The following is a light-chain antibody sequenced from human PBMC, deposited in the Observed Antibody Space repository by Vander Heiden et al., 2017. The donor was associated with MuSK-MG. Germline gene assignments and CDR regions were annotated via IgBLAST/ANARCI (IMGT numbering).Light chain of an antibody. V-gene: IGKV4-1*01. CDR3: QQYDTTPLT. CDR1: QSVLYSSNNKNY. Sequence: DIVMTQSPHPLAVSLGERATIHCKSSQSVLYSSNNKNYFAWYQQKPGQPPKLLIYWASTRDSGVPDRFSGSGSGTDFTLTISSLQAEDVAVYYCQQYDTTPLTFGGGTKVEIK. J-gene: IGKJ4*01. CDR2: WAS.